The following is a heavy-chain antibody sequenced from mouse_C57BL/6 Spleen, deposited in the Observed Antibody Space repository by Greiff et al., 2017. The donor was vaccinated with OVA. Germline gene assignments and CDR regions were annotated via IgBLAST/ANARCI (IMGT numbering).Heavy chain of an antibody. J-gene: IGHJ4*01. CDR2: INPSSGYT. Sequence: LVESGAELARPGASVKMSCKASGYTFTSYTMHWVKQRPGQGLEWIGYINPSSGYTKYNQKFKDKATLTADKSSSTAYMQLSSLTSEDSAVYYCARWGGSSWDAMDYWGQGTSVTVSS. D-gene: IGHD1-1*01. V-gene: IGHV1-4*01. CDR3: ARWGGSSWDAMDY. CDR1: GYTFTSYT.